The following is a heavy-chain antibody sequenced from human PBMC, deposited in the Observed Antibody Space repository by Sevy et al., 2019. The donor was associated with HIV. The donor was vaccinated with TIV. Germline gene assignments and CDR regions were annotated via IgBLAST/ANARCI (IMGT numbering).Heavy chain of an antibody. V-gene: IGHV1-2*02. CDR3: ASVNWASRDGFDV. J-gene: IGHJ3*01. CDR2: VNLNNGGT. Sequence: ASVKVSCKASGYTFTAYYMHWVRQAPGQGLEWMGWVNLNNGGTNYAQKFQGRVTMTRDTSISTAYMEVSRLGSDDTAVYYCASVNWASRDGFDVWGQGTLVTVSS. CDR1: GYTFTAYY. D-gene: IGHD7-27*01.